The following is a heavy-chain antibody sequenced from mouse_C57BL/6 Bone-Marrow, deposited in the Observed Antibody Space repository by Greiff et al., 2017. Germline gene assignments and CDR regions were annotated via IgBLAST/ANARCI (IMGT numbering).Heavy chain of an antibody. Sequence: LQESGAELVKPGASVKMSCKASGYTFTSYWITWVKQRPGQGLEWIGDIYPGSGSTNYNEKFKSKATLTVDTSSSTAYMQLSSLTSEDSAVYYCARPLRAMDYWGQGTSVTVSS. CDR3: ARPLRAMDY. J-gene: IGHJ4*01. CDR2: IYPGSGST. V-gene: IGHV1-55*01. D-gene: IGHD1-2*01. CDR1: GYTFTSYW.